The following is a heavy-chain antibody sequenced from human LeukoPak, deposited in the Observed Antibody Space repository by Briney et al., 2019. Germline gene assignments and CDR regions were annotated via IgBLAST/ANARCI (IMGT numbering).Heavy chain of an antibody. CDR2: IYSSGNT. CDR1: GDSISSINYY. J-gene: IGHJ6*03. CDR3: ARDHPTPNTGYMDV. D-gene: IGHD2-8*02. V-gene: IGHV4-61*02. Sequence: SQTLSLTCTVSGDSISSINYYWSWIRQPAGKGLEWIGRIYSSGNTNYSPSFKSRVTISADSSMNQFSLKLSSVTAADTAVNYCARDHPTPNTGYMDVWGKGTTVTVSS.